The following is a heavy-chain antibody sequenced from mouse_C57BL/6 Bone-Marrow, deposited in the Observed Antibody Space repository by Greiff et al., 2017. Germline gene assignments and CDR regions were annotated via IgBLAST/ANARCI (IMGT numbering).Heavy chain of an antibody. CDR3: ARGYGSSS. CDR2: INPSSGYT. Sequence: QVQLKESGAELAKPGASVKLSCKASGYTFTSSWLPWVKQRPGQGLEWLGSINPSSGYTTYNQKLHDKATLTADKCSSTAYMQLSSLTSEDSAVYYCARGYGSSSWGQGTTLTVSS. V-gene: IGHV1-7*01. J-gene: IGHJ2*01. D-gene: IGHD1-1*01. CDR1: GYTFTSSW.